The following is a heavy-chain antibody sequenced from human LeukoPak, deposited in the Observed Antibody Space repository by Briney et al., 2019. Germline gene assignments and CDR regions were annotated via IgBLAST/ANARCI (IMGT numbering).Heavy chain of an antibody. D-gene: IGHD5-18*01. Sequence: SETLSLTCAVSGHPISSGYYWGWVRQPPGKGLEWIGSIYHSGSTFYNPSLKSRVTISVDTSKNQFSLKLSSVTAADTAVYYCARRRIQLWPIGPNYFDYWGQGTLVTVSS. CDR3: ARRRIQLWPIGPNYFDY. CDR2: IYHSGST. J-gene: IGHJ4*02. CDR1: GHPISSGYY. V-gene: IGHV4-38-2*01.